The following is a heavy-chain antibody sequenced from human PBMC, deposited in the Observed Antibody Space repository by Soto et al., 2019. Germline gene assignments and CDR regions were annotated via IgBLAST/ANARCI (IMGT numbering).Heavy chain of an antibody. CDR2: IKRDGSEK. D-gene: IGHD2-2*01. CDR3: ARAQLPPECSSASCYVDY. CDR1: GFTFSNYW. Sequence: EVQLVESGGGLVQPGGSLRVSCAASGFTFSNYWMTWVRQVPGKGLEWVANIKRDGSEKYYVDSVKGRFTISRDNAQDSLYLQMNSLRAEDTAVYYCARAQLPPECSSASCYVDYLCQGALVTVSS. V-gene: IGHV3-7*01. J-gene: IGHJ4*02.